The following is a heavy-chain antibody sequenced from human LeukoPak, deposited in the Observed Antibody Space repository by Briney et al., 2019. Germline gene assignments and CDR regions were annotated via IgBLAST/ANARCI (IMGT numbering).Heavy chain of an antibody. Sequence: SQTLSLTCAISGDSVSGNSVAWNWIRQSPSRGLEWLGRTYYRSKWYNDYAVSVKSRITINPDTSKNQFSLQLNSVTPEDTAVYYCARARKHDNWFDPWGQGTLVTVSS. CDR1: GDSVSGNSVA. CDR2: TYYRSKWYN. J-gene: IGHJ5*02. V-gene: IGHV6-1*01. CDR3: ARARKHDNWFDP.